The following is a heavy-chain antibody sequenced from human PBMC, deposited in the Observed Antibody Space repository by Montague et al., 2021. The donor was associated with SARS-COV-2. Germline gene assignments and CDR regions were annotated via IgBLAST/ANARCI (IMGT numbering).Heavy chain of an antibody. Sequence: SETLSLTCTVSGGSVRSAIYYWGWIRQPPEKGLEWIGRVYYTGRTSYNSSLMGRVTISVDTSQNQFSLKLNSVTAADTAVYFCARHKRVVEGEPLGGMDVWGQGTTVIVSS. V-gene: IGHV4-39*01. J-gene: IGHJ6*02. CDR1: GGSVRSAIYY. D-gene: IGHD1-26*01. CDR3: ARHKRVVEGEPLGGMDV. CDR2: VYYTGRT.